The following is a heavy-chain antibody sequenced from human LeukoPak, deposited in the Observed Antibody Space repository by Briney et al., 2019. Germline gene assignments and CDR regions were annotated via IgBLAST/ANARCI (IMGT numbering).Heavy chain of an antibody. CDR1: GFTFSDYS. V-gene: IGHV3-21*01. CDR3: AREGRQWLAEAFDI. J-gene: IGHJ3*02. CDR2: ISSSSKNI. Sequence: PGGSLRLSCAASGFTFSDYSMNWVRQAPGKGLEWASSISSSSKNIYYADSVRGRFTISRDNAKNSLYPQMNSLRAEDTALYYCAREGRQWLAEAFDIWGLGTMVTVSS. D-gene: IGHD6-19*01.